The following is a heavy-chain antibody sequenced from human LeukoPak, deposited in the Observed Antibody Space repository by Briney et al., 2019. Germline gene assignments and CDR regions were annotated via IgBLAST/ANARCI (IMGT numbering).Heavy chain of an antibody. V-gene: IGHV3-23*01. CDR2: ISGSGGST. J-gene: IGHJ4*02. D-gene: IGHD3-22*01. Sequence: GGSLRLSCAASGFTFSSYAMSWVSQAPGKGLEWVSAISGSGGSTYYADSVKGRFTISRDNSKNTLYLQMNSLRAEDTAVYYCAKDARYYYDSSGYYDYWGQGTLVTVSS. CDR3: AKDARYYYDSSGYYDY. CDR1: GFTFSSYA.